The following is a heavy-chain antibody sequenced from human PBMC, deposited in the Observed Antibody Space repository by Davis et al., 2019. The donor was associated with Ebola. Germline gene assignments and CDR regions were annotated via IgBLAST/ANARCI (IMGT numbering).Heavy chain of an antibody. CDR1: GGTFSSYA. D-gene: IGHD6-19*01. Sequence: SVQVSCKASGGTFSSYAISWVRQAPGQGLEWMGGIIPIFGTANYAQKFQGRVTITADESTSTAYMELSSLRSEDTALYYCAKAQDSSDRVSWFDPWGQGTLVTVSS. CDR2: IIPIFGTA. CDR3: AKAQDSSDRVSWFDP. J-gene: IGHJ5*02. V-gene: IGHV1-69*13.